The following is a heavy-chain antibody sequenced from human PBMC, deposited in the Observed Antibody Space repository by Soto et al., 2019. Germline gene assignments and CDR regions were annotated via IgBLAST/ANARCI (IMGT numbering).Heavy chain of an antibody. Sequence: QVQLVQSGAEERKPGASVKVSCKASGYTFTSYTLHWVRQAPGPPGQSLEWMGWINTGNGNTKYSQKLQGRITITRDTDASTTYMELSSLRSEDTAVYYCEREGNWFDPWGQGTLVTVSS. V-gene: IGHV1-3*05. CDR1: GYTFTSYT. CDR2: INTGNGNT. CDR3: EREGNWFDP. J-gene: IGHJ5*02.